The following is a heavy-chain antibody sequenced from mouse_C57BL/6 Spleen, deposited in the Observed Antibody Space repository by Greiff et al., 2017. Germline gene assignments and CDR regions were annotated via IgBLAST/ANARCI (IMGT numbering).Heavy chain of an antibody. CDR3: ARGDGGWFAY. J-gene: IGHJ3*01. CDR1: GYTFTSYW. CDR2: IYPSDSET. Sequence: VQLQQPGAELVRPGSSVKLSCKASGYTFTSYWMDWVKQRPGQGLEWIGNIYPSDSETHYNQKFKDKATLTVDKSSSTAYMQLSSLTSEDSAVYYCARGDGGWFAYWGQGTLVTVSA. V-gene: IGHV1-61*01.